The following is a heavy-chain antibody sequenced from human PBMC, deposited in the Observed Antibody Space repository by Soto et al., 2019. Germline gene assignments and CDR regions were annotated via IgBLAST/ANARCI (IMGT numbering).Heavy chain of an antibody. D-gene: IGHD7-27*01. J-gene: IGHJ4*02. Sequence: AESLSLTCAVSGGSFTGQFWGWVRQPPGKGLEWIGEVSHSGNTKYYPSLRSRVTLSVDSSKNQISLALTSVTAADTAVYYCARAKFESTGWHQFDIWGQGTLVTVSS. CDR2: VSHSGNT. V-gene: IGHV4-34*01. CDR3: ARAKFESTGWHQFDI. CDR1: GGSFTGQF.